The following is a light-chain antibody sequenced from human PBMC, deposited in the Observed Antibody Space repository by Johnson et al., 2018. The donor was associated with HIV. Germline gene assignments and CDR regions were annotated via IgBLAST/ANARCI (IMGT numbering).Light chain of an antibody. J-gene: IGLJ1*01. CDR2: ENN. V-gene: IGLV1-51*02. CDR3: GTWNSSLSAHDYV. CDR1: NSNIGNNY. Sequence: QSVLTQPRSVSAAPGQKVTISCSGSNSNIGNNYISWYQHLPGTAPKLLIYENNKRPSGIPDRFYGSKSDTSATLGITGLQTGDEADYYCGTWNSSLSAHDYVFGTGTKVTVL.